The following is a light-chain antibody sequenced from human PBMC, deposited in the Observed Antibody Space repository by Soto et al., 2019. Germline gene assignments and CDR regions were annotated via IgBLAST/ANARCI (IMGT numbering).Light chain of an antibody. Sequence: EIALSQSAGTLSLSHGERATLSCSASQSFNITYLAWYQQKPGQAPRLLIYGASSRATGIPDRFSGSGSGTDFTLTISRLDPEDFAVYYCQQYGSSPLTFGQGTNVDI. CDR2: GAS. V-gene: IGKV3-20*01. CDR3: QQYGSSPLT. J-gene: IGKJ1*01. CDR1: QSFNITY.